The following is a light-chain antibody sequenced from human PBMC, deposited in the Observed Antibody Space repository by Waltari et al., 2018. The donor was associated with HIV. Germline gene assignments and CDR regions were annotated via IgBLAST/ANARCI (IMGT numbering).Light chain of an antibody. CDR1: SSDIGNSNL. V-gene: IGLV2-23*02. J-gene: IGLJ2*01. CDR2: EVT. Sequence: QSALTQPASVSGSPGQSISISCTEASSDIGNSNLVSWYQHHTGRAPKLLIFEVTKRPSGVSNRFSCPNAGNTASLTISDLQAEDEADYYCCSYASSGTLVVFGGGTRVTVL. CDR3: CSYASSGTLVV.